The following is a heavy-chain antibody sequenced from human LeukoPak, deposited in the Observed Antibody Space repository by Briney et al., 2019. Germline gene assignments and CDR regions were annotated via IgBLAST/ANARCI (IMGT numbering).Heavy chain of an antibody. CDR1: GYNFTSFD. CDR2: MYPNSGNT. D-gene: IGHD3/OR15-3a*01. CDR3: ARKRIGPSTLLY. Sequence: ASVKVSCKASGYNFTSFDVNWVRQATGQGLEWMGWMYPNSGNTYYAQKFQGRVTMTRNTSISTAYMELSSLRSEDTALYYCARKRIGPSTLLYWGRGTLVTVSS. J-gene: IGHJ4*02. V-gene: IGHV1-8*01.